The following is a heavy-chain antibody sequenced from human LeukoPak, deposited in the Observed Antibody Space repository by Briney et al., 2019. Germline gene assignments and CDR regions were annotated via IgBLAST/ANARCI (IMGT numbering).Heavy chain of an antibody. Sequence: PSETLSLTCTVSGGSISSGGYYWSWIRQHPGKGREWIGYIYYSGSTYYNPARKSLATISVDTTKDQFSLKLSSLTAADTAVYYCARAGPPYSSGWYEGLFDYWRQGTLVTVSS. D-gene: IGHD6-19*01. CDR1: GGSISSGGYY. V-gene: IGHV4-31*01. CDR3: ARAGPPYSSGWYEGLFDY. CDR2: IYYSGST. J-gene: IGHJ4*02.